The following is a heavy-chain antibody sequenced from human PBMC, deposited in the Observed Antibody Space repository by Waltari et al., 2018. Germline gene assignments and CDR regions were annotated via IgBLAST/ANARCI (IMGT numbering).Heavy chain of an antibody. V-gene: IGHV1-24*01. Sequence: QVQLVQSGAEVKKPGASVKVSCKVSGYTLTELSMHWVRQAPGKGLEWMGGFDPEDGETIYAQKFQGRVTMTEDTSTDTAYMELSSLRSEDTAVYYCATTITMVRGVIISQTLIFDYWGQGTLVTVFS. CDR1: GYTLTELS. CDR2: FDPEDGET. D-gene: IGHD3-10*01. J-gene: IGHJ4*02. CDR3: ATTITMVRGVIISQTLIFDY.